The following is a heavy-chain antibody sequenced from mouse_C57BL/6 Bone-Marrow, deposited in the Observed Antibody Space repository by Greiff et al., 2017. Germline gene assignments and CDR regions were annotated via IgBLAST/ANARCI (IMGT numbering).Heavy chain of an antibody. D-gene: IGHD1-1*01. J-gene: IGHJ3*01. Sequence: QVQLQQPGAELVRPGTSVKLSCKASGYTFTSYWMHWVKQRPGQGLEWIGVIDPSDSYTNYNQKFKGKATLTVDTSSSTAYMQLSSLTSEDSAVYYCARSKGEVYYYGRGAWFAYWGQGTLVTVSA. CDR2: IDPSDSYT. V-gene: IGHV1-59*01. CDR3: ARSKGEVYYYGRGAWFAY. CDR1: GYTFTSYW.